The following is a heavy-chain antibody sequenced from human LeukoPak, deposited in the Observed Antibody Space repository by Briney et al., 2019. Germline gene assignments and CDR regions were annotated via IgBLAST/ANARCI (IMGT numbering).Heavy chain of an antibody. J-gene: IGHJ4*02. Sequence: GGSLRLSCAASGFAFSSQAMGWVRQAPGKGLEWVSVISDSGDITYYADSVRGRFTISRDNSKNTLYLQMISLRAEDTAVYYCAKDARRSDGWYFFDHWGQGTLVAVSS. CDR1: GFAFSSQA. D-gene: IGHD6-19*01. CDR2: ISDSGDIT. V-gene: IGHV3-23*01. CDR3: AKDARRSDGWYFFDH.